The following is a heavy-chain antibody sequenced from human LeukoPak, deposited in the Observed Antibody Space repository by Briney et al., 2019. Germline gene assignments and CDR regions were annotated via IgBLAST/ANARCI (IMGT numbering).Heavy chain of an antibody. CDR1: GGSISSSSYY. CDR3: ASGPGGYYDSSGHPFDY. CDR2: IYYSGST. Sequence: PSETLSLTCTVSGGSISSSSYYWGWIRQPPGKGLEWIGSIYYSGSTYYNPSLKSRVTISVDTSKNQFSLKLSSVTAADTAVYYCASGPGGYYDSSGHPFDYWGQGTLVTVSS. J-gene: IGHJ4*02. V-gene: IGHV4-39*07. D-gene: IGHD3-22*01.